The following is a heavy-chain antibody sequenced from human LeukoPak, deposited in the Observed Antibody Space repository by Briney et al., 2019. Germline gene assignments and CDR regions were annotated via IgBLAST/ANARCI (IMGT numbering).Heavy chain of an antibody. D-gene: IGHD3-16*01. CDR3: AREERGSNYAWDY. Sequence: PGGSLRLSCAVSGFTFSTYSMHWVRQAPGKGLEWVAAIAYDGTNKYYADSVKGRFTISRDNSKNTLYVQMNSLRAEDTAVYYCAREERGSNYAWDYWGQGTLVTVSS. J-gene: IGHJ4*02. CDR2: IAYDGTNK. V-gene: IGHV3-30*04. CDR1: GFTFSTYS.